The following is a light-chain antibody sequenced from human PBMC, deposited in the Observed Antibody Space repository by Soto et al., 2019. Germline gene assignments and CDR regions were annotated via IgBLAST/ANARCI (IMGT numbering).Light chain of an antibody. CDR3: QLHDSSLPGYT. V-gene: IGKV3-20*01. CDR1: QIVSSRH. Sequence: EVLLTQSPGTLSLSPGERATLSCRASQIVSSRHLAWYQQKSGHAPRLLIYGVSSRATGIPDRFSGSGSGTDFNPVICTLELEDFAVYYWQLHDSSLPGYTFGEGTNLVIK. J-gene: IGKJ2*01. CDR2: GVS.